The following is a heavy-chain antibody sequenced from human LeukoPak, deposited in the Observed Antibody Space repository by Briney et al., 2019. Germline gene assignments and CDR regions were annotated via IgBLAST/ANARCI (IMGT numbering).Heavy chain of an antibody. V-gene: IGHV4-59*08. CDR1: GGSISSYY. J-gene: IGHJ3*02. CDR2: IYYSGST. D-gene: IGHD3-10*01. CDR3: ATGAYGSGTYHDFDI. Sequence: PSETLSLTCTVSGGSISSYYWSWIRQPPGKGLEWIGYIYYSGSTNYNPSLKSRVTISVDTSKNQFSLNLSSVTAADTAVYYCATGAYGSGTYHDFDIWGQGTMVTVSS.